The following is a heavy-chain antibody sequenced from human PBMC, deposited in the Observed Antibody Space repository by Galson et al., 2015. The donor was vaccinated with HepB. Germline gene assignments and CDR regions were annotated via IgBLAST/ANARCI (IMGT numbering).Heavy chain of an antibody. D-gene: IGHD5-18*01. CDR3: ARALDAGGDYYYYYGMDV. J-gene: IGHJ6*02. Sequence: SLRLSCAASGFTFSSYAMHWVRQAPGKGLEWVAVISYDGSNKYYADSVKGRFTISRDNSKNTLYLQMNSLRAEDTAVYYCARALDAGGDYYYYYGMDVWGQGTTVTVSS. CDR2: ISYDGSNK. CDR1: GFTFSSYA. V-gene: IGHV3-30*04.